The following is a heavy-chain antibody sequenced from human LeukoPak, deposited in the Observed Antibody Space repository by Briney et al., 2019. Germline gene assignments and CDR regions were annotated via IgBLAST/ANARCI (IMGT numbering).Heavy chain of an antibody. J-gene: IGHJ6*03. CDR1: GFTFSSYW. V-gene: IGHV3-7*03. CDR2: IKPDGTEK. Sequence: PGGSLRLSCAASGFTFSSYWMSWFRQAPGKGLEWVANIKPDGTEKYYVDSVKGRFTISRDNAKNSLYLQMNSLRAEDTALYYCAKALFVDAVVTAIPMTHYYYYYMDVWGKGTTVTVSS. D-gene: IGHD2-21*02. CDR3: AKALFVDAVVTAIPMTHYYYYYMDV.